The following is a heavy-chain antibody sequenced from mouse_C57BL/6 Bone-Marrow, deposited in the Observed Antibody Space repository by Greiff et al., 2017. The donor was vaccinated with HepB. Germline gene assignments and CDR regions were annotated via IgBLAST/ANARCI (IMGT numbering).Heavy chain of an antibody. CDR1: GYTFTDYY. J-gene: IGHJ2*01. Sequence: VQLQQSGPELVKPGASVKISCKASGYTFTDYYINWVKQRPGQGLEWIGWIFPGSGSTYYNEKFKGKATLTVDKSSSTAYMLLSSLTSEDSAVYVCARERGFITTPFDYWGQGTTLTVSS. CDR3: ARERGFITTPFDY. D-gene: IGHD1-1*01. CDR2: IFPGSGST. V-gene: IGHV1-75*01.